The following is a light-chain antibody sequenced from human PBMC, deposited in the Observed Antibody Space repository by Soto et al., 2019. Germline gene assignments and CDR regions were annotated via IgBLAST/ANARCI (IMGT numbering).Light chain of an antibody. J-gene: IGKJ4*01. CDR2: GSS. Sequence: DIQMTQSPSSVSASVGDSVTITCRASQGVSDWVAWYQQKPGEAPKLLIYGSSSLLSGVPSRFSGTRSGTDFTLTISSLQPEDFAVYYCQHYKTWPLAFGGGTKVEIK. V-gene: IGKV1-12*01. CDR1: QGVSDW. CDR3: QHYKTWPLA.